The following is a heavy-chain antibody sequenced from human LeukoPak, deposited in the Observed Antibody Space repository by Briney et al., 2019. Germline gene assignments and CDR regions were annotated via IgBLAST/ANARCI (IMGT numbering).Heavy chain of an antibody. V-gene: IGHV1-2*02. CDR3: ARQQGLQNLNFDY. Sequence: ASVQVSCKASGYTFTGYYLHWVRQAPGQGLEWMGWINPDSGGPNYAQKFQGRVTMTRDTSTSTVYMELSSLRSEDTAVYYCARQQGLQNLNFDYWGQGTLVTVSS. CDR1: GYTFTGYY. CDR2: INPDSGGP. J-gene: IGHJ4*02. D-gene: IGHD4-11*01.